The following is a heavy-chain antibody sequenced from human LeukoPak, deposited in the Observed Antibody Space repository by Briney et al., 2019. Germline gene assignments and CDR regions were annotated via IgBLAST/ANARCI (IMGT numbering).Heavy chain of an antibody. Sequence: PSETLSLTCAVSGGSISSYYWSWIRQPPGKGLEWIGYIYYIGSTNYNPSLKSRVTISVDTSKNQFSLKLSSVTAADTAVYYRARDSSSWKVDAFDIWGQGTMVTVSS. V-gene: IGHV4-59*13. J-gene: IGHJ3*02. D-gene: IGHD6-13*01. CDR1: GGSISSYY. CDR3: ARDSSSWKVDAFDI. CDR2: IYYIGST.